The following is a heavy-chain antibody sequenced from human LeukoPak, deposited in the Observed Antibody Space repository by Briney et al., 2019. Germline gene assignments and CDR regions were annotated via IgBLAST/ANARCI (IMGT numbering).Heavy chain of an antibody. CDR3: AKEIYGDYVGFDY. J-gene: IGHJ4*02. V-gene: IGHV3-9*01. D-gene: IGHD4-17*01. CDR2: ISWNSGSI. Sequence: GGSLRLSCAASGFTFSNAWMSWVRQAPGKGLEWVSGISWNSGSIGYADSVKGRFTISRDNAKNSLYLQMNSLRAEDTALYYCAKEIYGDYVGFDYWGQGTLVTVSS. CDR1: GFTFSNAW.